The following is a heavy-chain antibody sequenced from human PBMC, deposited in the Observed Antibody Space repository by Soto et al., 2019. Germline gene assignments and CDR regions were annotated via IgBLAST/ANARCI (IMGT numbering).Heavy chain of an antibody. CDR2: ILSDGSNK. V-gene: IGHV3-30-3*01. D-gene: IGHD1-26*01. CDR1: GFTLSSHA. Sequence: QVQLVESGGGVVQPGRSLRLSCAVSGFTLSSHAMHWVRQAPGKGLEWVALILSDGSNKYYADSVKGRFTTSRDNSKNTMYLQMYSLSVEDTAVYYCARDDEGGSDCDLGYWGQGALVTVSS. J-gene: IGHJ4*02. CDR3: ARDDEGGSDCDLGY.